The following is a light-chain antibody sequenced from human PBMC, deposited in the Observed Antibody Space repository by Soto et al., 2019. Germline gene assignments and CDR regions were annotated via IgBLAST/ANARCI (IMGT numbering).Light chain of an antibody. Sequence: DIQMTQSPSSLSASVGDRVTLTCRASQSVSSFLNWYQQKPGKAPKLLIYAASSLQSGVLSRFSGSGSETHFTLTISSLQPEDFATYFCQQSYSMPYAFGQGTKVDIK. CDR3: QQSYSMPYA. CDR2: AAS. J-gene: IGKJ1*01. CDR1: QSVSSF. V-gene: IGKV1-39*01.